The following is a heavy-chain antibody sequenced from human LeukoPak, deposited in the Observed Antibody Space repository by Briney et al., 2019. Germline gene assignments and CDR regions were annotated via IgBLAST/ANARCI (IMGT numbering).Heavy chain of an antibody. D-gene: IGHD3-22*01. CDR2: ISYDGSNK. CDR1: GFTFSSYA. Sequence: GALRLSCAASGFTFSSYAMHWVRQAPGKGLEWVAVISYDGSNKYYADSVKGRFTISRDNSKNTLYLQMNSLRAEDTAVYYCARGDPLTMIVVAPDCWGQGTLVTVFS. V-gene: IGHV3-30-3*01. CDR3: ARGDPLTMIVVAPDC. J-gene: IGHJ4*02.